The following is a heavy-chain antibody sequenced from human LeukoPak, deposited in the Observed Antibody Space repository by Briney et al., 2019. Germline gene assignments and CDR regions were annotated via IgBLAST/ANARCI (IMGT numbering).Heavy chain of an antibody. V-gene: IGHV3-7*01. D-gene: IGHD3-22*01. CDR2: IKQDGREK. CDR1: GFTFSSYW. CDR3: ARYDSSGYDAFDI. Sequence: GGSLRLSCAASGFTFSSYWMSWVRQAPGKGLEWVAHIKQDGREKYYVDSVKGRFTISRYNAKNSLYLQMRSLRAEDTAVYYCARYDSSGYDAFDIWGQGTMVTVSS. J-gene: IGHJ3*02.